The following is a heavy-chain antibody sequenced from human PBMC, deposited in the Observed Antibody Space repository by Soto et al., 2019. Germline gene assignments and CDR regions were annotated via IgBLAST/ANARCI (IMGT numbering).Heavy chain of an antibody. CDR1: GGSISSSSYY. D-gene: IGHD5-18*01. CDR3: ARNSESGYFDY. J-gene: IGHJ4*02. V-gene: IGHV4-39*01. Sequence: QLQLQESGPGLVKPSETLSLTCTVSGGSISSSSYYWGWIRQPPGKGLEWIGSIYYSGSTYYNPSLKSRVTISVDTSKNQFSLKLSSVTAADTAVYYCARNSESGYFDYWGQGTLVTVSS. CDR2: IYYSGST.